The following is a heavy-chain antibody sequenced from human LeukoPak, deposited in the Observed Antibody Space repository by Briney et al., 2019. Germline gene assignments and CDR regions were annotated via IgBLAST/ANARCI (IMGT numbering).Heavy chain of an antibody. CDR2: IYYRGST. J-gene: IGHJ4*02. Sequence: SETLSLTCTVSGGSINSMSHYWGWIRQPPGKGLEWIGGIYYRGSTYYNLSLKSRVTISVDTSKNQFSLKLSSVTAADTAVYFCARTKGSSGWDFDYWGQGTLVTVSS. CDR1: GGSINSMSHY. D-gene: IGHD6-19*01. V-gene: IGHV4-39*01. CDR3: ARTKGSSGWDFDY.